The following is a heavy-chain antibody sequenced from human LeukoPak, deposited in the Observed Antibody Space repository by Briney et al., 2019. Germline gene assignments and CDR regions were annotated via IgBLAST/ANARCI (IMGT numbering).Heavy chain of an antibody. CDR2: ISSSSSTI. V-gene: IGHV3-48*04. CDR3: ARVDVAMVRGVIGY. J-gene: IGHJ4*02. Sequence: GGSLRLSCEASGFTFSTYVMSWVRQAPGKGLEWVSYISSSSSTIYYADSVKGRFTISRDNAKNSLYLQMNSLRAEDTAVYYCARVDVAMVRGVIGYWGQGTLVTVSS. D-gene: IGHD3-10*01. CDR1: GFTFSTYV.